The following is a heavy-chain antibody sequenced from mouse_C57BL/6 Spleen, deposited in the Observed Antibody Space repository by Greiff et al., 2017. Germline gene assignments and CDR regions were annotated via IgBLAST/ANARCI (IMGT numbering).Heavy chain of an antibody. Sequence: QVQLQQSGAELVKPGASVKLSCKASGYTFTSYWMHWVKQRPGQGLEWIGMIHPHSGSTNYNEKFKSKATLTVDKSSSTAYMQLSSLTSEDSAVYYCASQAYYSNLYFDYWGQGTTLTVSS. J-gene: IGHJ2*01. D-gene: IGHD2-5*01. CDR2: IHPHSGST. V-gene: IGHV1-64*01. CDR1: GYTFTSYW. CDR3: ASQAYYSNLYFDY.